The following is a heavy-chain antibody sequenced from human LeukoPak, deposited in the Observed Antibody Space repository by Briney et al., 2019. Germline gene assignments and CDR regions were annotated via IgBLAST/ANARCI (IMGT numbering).Heavy chain of an antibody. V-gene: IGHV3-21*01. CDR1: GFTFNAYG. CDR3: AREWRYYDSSGYYDY. J-gene: IGHJ4*02. CDR2: ISSSSTYI. D-gene: IGHD3-22*01. Sequence: KAGGSLRVSCAASGFTFNAYGMNWVRQAPGKGLEWVSSISSSSTYIYYADSVKGRFTISRDNAKNSLYLQMNSLRAEDTAVYYCAREWRYYDSSGYYDYWGQGTLVTVSS.